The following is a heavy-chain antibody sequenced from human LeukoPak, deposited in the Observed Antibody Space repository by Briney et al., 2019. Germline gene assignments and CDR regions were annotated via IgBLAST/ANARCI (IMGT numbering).Heavy chain of an antibody. CDR1: GYTFTSYY. D-gene: IGHD2-21*02. V-gene: IGHV1-46*01. CDR3: ARDLTRGLHIVVVTAIGDI. CDR2: INPSGGST. Sequence: ASVKVSCKASGYTFTSYYMHWVRQAPGQGLEWMGIINPSGGSTSYAQKFQSRVTMTRDMSTSTVYMELSSPRSEDTAVYYCARDLTRGLHIVVVTAIGDIWGQGTMVTVSS. J-gene: IGHJ3*02.